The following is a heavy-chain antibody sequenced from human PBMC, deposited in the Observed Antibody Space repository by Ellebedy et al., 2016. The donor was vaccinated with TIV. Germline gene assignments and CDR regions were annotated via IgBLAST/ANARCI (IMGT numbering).Heavy chain of an antibody. J-gene: IGHJ4*02. D-gene: IGHD4-17*01. Sequence: PGGSLRLSCAAPGFTFEDYPMTWVPQAPGRGPEWVSVISGSGGNTYYADSLKGRFTISRDNSKNTLYLPVNSLRLEDTAVYYCAKESDYGDYLDSWGQGILVTVSS. CDR1: GFTFEDYP. CDR2: ISGSGGNT. CDR3: AKESDYGDYLDS. V-gene: IGHV3-23*01.